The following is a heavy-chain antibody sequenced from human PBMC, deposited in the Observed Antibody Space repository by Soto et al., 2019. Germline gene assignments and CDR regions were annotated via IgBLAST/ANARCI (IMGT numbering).Heavy chain of an antibody. CDR1: GGSISSGGYY. Sequence: PSETLSLTCTVSGGSISSGGYYWSWIRQHPGKGLEWIGYIYYSGSTYYNPSLKSRVTISVDTSKNQFSLKLSSVTAADTAVYYCARATWYNWNYANWFDPWGQGTLVTVSS. V-gene: IGHV4-31*03. CDR2: IYYSGST. CDR3: ARATWYNWNYANWFDP. D-gene: IGHD1-7*01. J-gene: IGHJ5*02.